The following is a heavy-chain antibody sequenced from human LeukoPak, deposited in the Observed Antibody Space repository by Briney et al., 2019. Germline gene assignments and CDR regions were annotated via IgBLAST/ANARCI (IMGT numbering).Heavy chain of an antibody. J-gene: IGHJ4*02. CDR1: GFTFSSYA. V-gene: IGHV3-23*01. Sequence: GGSLRLSCAASGFTFSSYALSWVRQAAGKGLEWVSAISENGGTTFYADSVKGRFTITRDNSKNTLYVQMNSLRGEDTAVYYCVKDYGPKQLVFFDSWGQGTLVTVSS. CDR2: ISENGGTT. D-gene: IGHD6-13*01. CDR3: VKDYGPKQLVFFDS.